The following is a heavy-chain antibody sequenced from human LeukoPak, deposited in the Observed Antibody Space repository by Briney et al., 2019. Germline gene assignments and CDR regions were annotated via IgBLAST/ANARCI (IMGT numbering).Heavy chain of an antibody. CDR2: IRYDGSNK. D-gene: IGHD1-26*01. V-gene: IGHV3-30*02. CDR1: GFTFSSYG. CDR3: ANRGEVVGASHSPSFFDY. J-gene: IGHJ4*02. Sequence: GGSLRLSCAASGFTFSSYGMHWVRQAPGKGLEWVAFIRYDGSNKYYVDSVKGRFTISRDNSKNTLYLQMNSLRAEDTAVYYCANRGEVVGASHSPSFFDYWGQGTLVTVSS.